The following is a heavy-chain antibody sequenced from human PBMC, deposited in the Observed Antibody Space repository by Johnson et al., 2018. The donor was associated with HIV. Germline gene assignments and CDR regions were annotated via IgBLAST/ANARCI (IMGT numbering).Heavy chain of an antibody. CDR2: ISYDGSNK. J-gene: IGHJ3*02. Sequence: QVHLVDSGGGVVQPGRSLRLSFAASGFTLSHYGMHWVRQAPGKGLEWVALISYDGSNKYYADSVTGRFTISRDSSKNTLYLQMNSLRAEDTAVYYCARGRGGSAFDIWGQGTMVTVSS. V-gene: IGHV3-30*03. CDR1: GFTLSHYG. D-gene: IGHD3-16*01. CDR3: ARGRGGSAFDI.